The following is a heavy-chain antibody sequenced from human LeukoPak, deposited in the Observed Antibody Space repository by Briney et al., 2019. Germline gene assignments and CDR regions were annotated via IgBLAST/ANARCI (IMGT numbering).Heavy chain of an antibody. CDR2: ISSSSSYI. Sequence: GGSLRLSCAASGFTFSSYSMNWVRQVPGKGLEWVSSISSSSSYIYYADSVKGRFTISRHNSKNTLYLQMNSLRAEDTAVYYCASKLWLDPWGQGTLVTVSS. J-gene: IGHJ5*02. CDR1: GFTFSSYS. V-gene: IGHV3-21*04. D-gene: IGHD5-24*01. CDR3: ASKLWLDP.